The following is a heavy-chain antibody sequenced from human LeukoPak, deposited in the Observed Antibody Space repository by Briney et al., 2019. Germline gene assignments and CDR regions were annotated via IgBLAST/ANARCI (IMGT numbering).Heavy chain of an antibody. CDR1: GFTFSSYS. CDR2: ISSSSSYI. V-gene: IGHV3-21*01. CDR3: ARDGGHYGGNSFGY. J-gene: IGHJ4*02. Sequence: PGGSLRLSCAASGFTFSSYSMNWVRQAPGEGLEWVSSISSSSSYIYYADSVKGRFTISRDNAKNSLYLQMNSLRAEDTAVYYCARDGGHYGGNSFGYWGQGTLVTVSS. D-gene: IGHD4-23*01.